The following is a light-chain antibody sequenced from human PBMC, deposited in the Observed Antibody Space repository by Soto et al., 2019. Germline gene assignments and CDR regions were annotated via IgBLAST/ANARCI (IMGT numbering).Light chain of an antibody. Sequence: QSALTQPRSVSGSPGQSVTISCTGTSSDVGGYNYVSWYQQHPGKAPKLMIYDVTKRPSGVPDRFSGSKSGNTASLTISGLQAEDEAAYYCCSYEGSQTRVFGTGTKVTVL. CDR2: DVT. CDR1: SSDVGGYNY. V-gene: IGLV2-11*01. J-gene: IGLJ1*01. CDR3: CSYEGSQTRV.